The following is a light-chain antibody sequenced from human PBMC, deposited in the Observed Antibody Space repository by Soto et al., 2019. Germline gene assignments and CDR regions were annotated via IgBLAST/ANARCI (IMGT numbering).Light chain of an antibody. V-gene: IGKV3-15*01. J-gene: IGKJ4*01. CDR3: QQYSYRLS. CDR2: GAS. CDR1: QSVSSN. Sequence: ERVMTQAPAPLSVSPRGRAPLSCRASQSVSSNLVWYQQKPGQAPRLLIYGASTRATGIPARFSGSGSGTEFALTISSLQSEDFAVYYCQQYSYRLSFGGGTKVDIK.